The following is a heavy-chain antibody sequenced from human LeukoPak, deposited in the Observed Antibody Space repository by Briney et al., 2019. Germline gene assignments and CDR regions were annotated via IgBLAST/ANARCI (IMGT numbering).Heavy chain of an antibody. CDR1: GGTFISYA. V-gene: IGHV1-69*04. CDR2: IIPILGIA. CDR3: ARDDVETTTASGHSYYYGMDV. J-gene: IGHJ6*02. D-gene: IGHD5-24*01. Sequence: ASVKVSCKASGGTFISYAISWVRQAPGQALEWMGRIIPILGIANYAQKFRGRVTITADKSTSTAYLELSSLRSEDTAVYYCARDDVETTTASGHSYYYGMDVWGQGTTVTVSS.